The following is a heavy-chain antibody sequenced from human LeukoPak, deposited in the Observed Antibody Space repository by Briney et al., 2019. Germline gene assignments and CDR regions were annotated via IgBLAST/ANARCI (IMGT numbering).Heavy chain of an antibody. CDR2: INHRGGT. CDR3: ARGLRWKYWYFDL. V-gene: IGHV4-34*01. J-gene: IGHJ2*01. Sequence: PSETLSLTCAVYGVSFSGYYCSWIRQPPGKGLEWIGEINHRGGTNFSPSLKSRVTISLDTSKNQFSLKLSSVTAADTAVYYCARGLRWKYWYFDLSGRGTLVTVSS. CDR1: GVSFSGYY. D-gene: IGHD4-23*01.